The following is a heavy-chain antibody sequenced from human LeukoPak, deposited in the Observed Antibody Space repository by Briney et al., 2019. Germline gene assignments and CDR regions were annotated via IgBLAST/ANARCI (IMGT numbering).Heavy chain of an antibody. CDR3: AKGDYYDFDY. V-gene: IGHV3-23*01. J-gene: IGHJ4*02. Sequence: GGSLRLSCAASGFTFSNYGMNWVRQAPGKGLGWVSIITSGVGITYYADSVKGRFTISRDNSKNTLYLQMNSLRADDTAVYYCAKGDYYDFDYWGQGTLVTVSS. CDR2: ITSGVGIT. CDR1: GFTFSNYG. D-gene: IGHD3-10*01.